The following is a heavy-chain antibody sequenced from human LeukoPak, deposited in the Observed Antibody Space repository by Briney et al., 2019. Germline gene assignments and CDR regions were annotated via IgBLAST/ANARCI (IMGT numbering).Heavy chain of an antibody. J-gene: IGHJ4*02. V-gene: IGHV3-7*01. Sequence: PGGSLRLSCAASGFTFSSYWMSWVRQAPGKGLEWVANIKQDGSEKYYVDSVKGRFTISRDNAKNSLYLQMNSLRAEDTAVYYSASWYSGYDRGFGYWGQGTLVTVSS. CDR2: IKQDGSEK. CDR3: ASWYSGYDRGFGY. CDR1: GFTFSSYW. D-gene: IGHD5-12*01.